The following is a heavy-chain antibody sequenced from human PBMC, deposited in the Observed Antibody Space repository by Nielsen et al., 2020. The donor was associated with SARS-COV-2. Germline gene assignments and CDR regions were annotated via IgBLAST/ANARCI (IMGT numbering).Heavy chain of an antibody. CDR1: GYTFTSYY. D-gene: IGHD5-18*01. CDR3: ARALGYSYGVPYYYYGMDV. CDR2: INPSGGST. V-gene: IGHV1-46*01. J-gene: IGHJ6*02. Sequence: ASVKVSCKASGYTFTSYYMHWVRQAPGQGLEWMGIINPSGGSTSYAQKFQGRVTMTRDTSTSTVYMELSSLRSEDTAVYYCARALGYSYGVPYYYYGMDVWGQGTTVTVPS.